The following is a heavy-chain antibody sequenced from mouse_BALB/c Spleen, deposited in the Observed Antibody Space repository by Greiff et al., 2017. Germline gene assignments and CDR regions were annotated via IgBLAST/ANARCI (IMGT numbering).Heavy chain of an antibody. J-gene: IGHJ1*01. V-gene: IGHV1S29*02. Sequence: EVKLQQSGPELVKPGASVKISCKASGYTFTDYNMHWVKQSHGKSLEWIGYIYPYNGGTGYNQKFKSKATLTVDNSSSTAYMELRSLTSEDSAVYYCARGVYYYGSSYGYFDVWGAGTTVTVSS. CDR3: ARGVYYYGSSYGYFDV. CDR1: GYTFTDYN. CDR2: IYPYNGGT. D-gene: IGHD1-1*01.